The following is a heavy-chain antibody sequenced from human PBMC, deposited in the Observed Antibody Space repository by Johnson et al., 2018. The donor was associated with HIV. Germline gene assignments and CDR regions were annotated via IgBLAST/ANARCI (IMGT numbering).Heavy chain of an antibody. D-gene: IGHD3-9*01. CDR3: AQGYYDILTGYYDAFDI. CDR2: IRYDGSNK. J-gene: IGHJ3*02. Sequence: QVQLVESGGGVLQPGGSLGVSCVASGFTFSSYGMHWVRQAPGKGLEWVAFIRYDGSNKYYADSVKGRFTISRDNSKNTLYLQMNSLRAEDTAVYYCAQGYYDILTGYYDAFDIWGQGTMVMVSS. CDR1: GFTFSSYG. V-gene: IGHV3-30*02.